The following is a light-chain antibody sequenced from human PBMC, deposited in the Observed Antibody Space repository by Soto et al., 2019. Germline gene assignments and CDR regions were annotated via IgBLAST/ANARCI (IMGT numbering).Light chain of an antibody. V-gene: IGLV2-8*01. CDR3: SSYAGSILYV. CDR2: EVS. CDR1: SSDVGGYNY. J-gene: IGLJ1*01. Sequence: QSALTQPPSASGSPGQSVTISCTGTSSDVGGYNYVSWYQQHPGKAPKLMIYEVSKRPSGVPDRFSGSKSGNTASLTVSGLQAEDEADSYCSSYAGSILYVFGTGTKLTVL.